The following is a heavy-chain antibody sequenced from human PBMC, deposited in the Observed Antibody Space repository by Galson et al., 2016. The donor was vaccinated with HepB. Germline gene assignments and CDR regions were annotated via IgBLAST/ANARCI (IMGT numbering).Heavy chain of an antibody. D-gene: IGHD4-17*01. J-gene: IGHJ4*02. CDR2: IIPISATP. CDR1: GGTFRNFV. V-gene: IGHV1-69*13. CDR3: ARDLTTYSDSDEL. Sequence: SVKVSCKASGGTFRNFVINWVRQAPGQGLEWMGGIIPISATPDYAPKLQGRATITADESTNTAYLELSGLKPEDTAVYYCARDLTTYSDSDELWGQGTLVIVSS.